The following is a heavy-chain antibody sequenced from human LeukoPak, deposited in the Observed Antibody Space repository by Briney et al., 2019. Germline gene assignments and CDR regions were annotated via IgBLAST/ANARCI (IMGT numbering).Heavy chain of an antibody. V-gene: IGHV3-23*01. CDR2: IRGSGGST. Sequence: GGSLRLSCVASGFTFSNYAISWVRQAPGKGLEWVSVIRGSGGSTYYADSVKGRFTISRDNSKNTLYLQMNSLRAEDTAVYYCAKDLASGYYVFDYWGQGTLVTVSS. CDR1: GFTFSNYA. D-gene: IGHD3-22*01. CDR3: AKDLASGYYVFDY. J-gene: IGHJ4*02.